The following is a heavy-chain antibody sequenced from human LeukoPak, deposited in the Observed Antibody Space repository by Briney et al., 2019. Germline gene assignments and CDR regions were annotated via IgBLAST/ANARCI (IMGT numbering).Heavy chain of an antibody. Sequence: ASVKVSCKASGYTFTGYYMHWVRQAPGQGLEWMGWINPNSGGTNYAQKFQGRVTMTRDTSISTAYMELSRLGSDDTAVYYCARVAVGATYNWFDPWGRGTLVTVSS. D-gene: IGHD1-26*01. CDR2: INPNSGGT. V-gene: IGHV1-2*02. CDR1: GYTFTGYY. CDR3: ARVAVGATYNWFDP. J-gene: IGHJ5*02.